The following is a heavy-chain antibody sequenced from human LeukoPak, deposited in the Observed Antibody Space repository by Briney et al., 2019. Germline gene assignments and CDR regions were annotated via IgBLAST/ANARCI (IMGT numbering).Heavy chain of an antibody. V-gene: IGHV3-21*04. J-gene: IGHJ4*02. Sequence: GGSLRLSCAASGFTFSSYSMNWVRQAPGKGLEWVSSIRSSSSYIYYADSVKGRFTISRDNSKNTLYLQMNSLRAEDTAVYYCAKDPVAGSDYWGQGTLVTVSS. D-gene: IGHD6-19*01. CDR1: GFTFSSYS. CDR2: IRSSSSYI. CDR3: AKDPVAGSDY.